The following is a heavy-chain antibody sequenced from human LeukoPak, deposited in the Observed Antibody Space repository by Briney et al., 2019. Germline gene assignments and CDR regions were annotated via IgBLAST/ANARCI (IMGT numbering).Heavy chain of an antibody. V-gene: IGHV1-2*02. CDR1: GYTFTGYY. CDR2: INPNSGGT. J-gene: IGHJ4*02. D-gene: IGHD3-3*01. CDR3: ARAPYDFWSGYWDY. Sequence: ASVKVSCKASGYTFTGYYMHWVRQAPGQGLERMGWINPNSGGTNYAQKFQGRVTMTRDTSISTAYMALSRLRSDDTAVYYCARAPYDFWSGYWDYWGQGTLVTVSS.